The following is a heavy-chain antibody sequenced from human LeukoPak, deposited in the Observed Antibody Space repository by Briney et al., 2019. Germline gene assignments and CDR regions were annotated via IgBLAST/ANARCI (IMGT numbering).Heavy chain of an antibody. CDR3: ARPGATSSFDY. Sequence: GESLKISCKGSEYSFSSNWIGWVRQMPGKGLEWVGIIYPGDSDTRYSPSFQGQVTISADKSITTAYLQWSSLQASDTAMYYCARPGATSSFDYWGQGTLVTVSS. J-gene: IGHJ4*02. CDR2: IYPGDSDT. V-gene: IGHV5-51*01. CDR1: EYSFSSNW. D-gene: IGHD7-27*01.